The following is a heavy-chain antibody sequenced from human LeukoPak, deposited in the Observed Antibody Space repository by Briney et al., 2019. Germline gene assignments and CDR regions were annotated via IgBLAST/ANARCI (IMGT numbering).Heavy chain of an antibody. CDR1: AGSISSSHYY. Sequence: SETLSLTCTVSAGSISSSHYYWGWVRQPPGKELEWIGSIYYGGSTYYNPSLKSRVTISVDTSKNQFSLKLSSVTAADTAVYYCATLGGIAAAGMTNWGQGTLVTVSS. D-gene: IGHD6-13*01. CDR2: IYYGGST. J-gene: IGHJ4*02. CDR3: ATLGGIAAAGMTN. V-gene: IGHV4-39*07.